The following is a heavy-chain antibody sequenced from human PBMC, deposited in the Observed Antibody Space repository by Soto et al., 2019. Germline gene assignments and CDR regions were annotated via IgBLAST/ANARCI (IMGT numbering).Heavy chain of an antibody. CDR2: ISSSGDLI. J-gene: IGHJ4*02. CDR3: ARGASATRVVPAAITSPFDY. Sequence: GGSLRLSCAASGFTFSSYEMNWVRQAPGRGLEWISYISSSGDLIYYADSVRGRFTVSRDSAKNSMYLQMNSLRAEDTAVYYCARGASATRVVPAAITSPFDYWGQGTLVTVSS. CDR1: GFTFSSYE. D-gene: IGHD2-2*02. V-gene: IGHV3-48*03.